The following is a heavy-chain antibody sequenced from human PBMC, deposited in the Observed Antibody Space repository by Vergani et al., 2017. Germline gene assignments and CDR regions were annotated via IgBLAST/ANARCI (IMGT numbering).Heavy chain of an antibody. D-gene: IGHD1-26*01. CDR2: IYSGGST. J-gene: IGHJ4*02. Sequence: EVQLVESGGGLVQPGGSLRLSCAASGFTVSSNYMSWVRQAPGKGLEWVSVIYSGGSTYYADSVKGRFTISRHNSKNTLYLQMNSLRAEDTAVYYCARGASEWELLSAFDYWGQGTLVTVSS. CDR3: ARGASEWELLSAFDY. CDR1: GFTVSSNY. V-gene: IGHV3-53*04.